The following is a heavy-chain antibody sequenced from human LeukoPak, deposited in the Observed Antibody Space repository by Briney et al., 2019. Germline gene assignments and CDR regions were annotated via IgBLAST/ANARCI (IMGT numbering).Heavy chain of an antibody. Sequence: GESLKISCKGSGYSFTNYWIGWVRQMPGKGLEYMGIIYPGDSSTTYSPSFQGQVTISADKSISTAYLQWGSLKAADTAIYYCARGRDGGPDSGLYYSAFDIWGQGTVVTVSS. V-gene: IGHV5-51*01. J-gene: IGHJ3*02. CDR2: IYPGDSST. D-gene: IGHD3-22*01. CDR1: GYSFTNYW. CDR3: ARGRDGGPDSGLYYSAFDI.